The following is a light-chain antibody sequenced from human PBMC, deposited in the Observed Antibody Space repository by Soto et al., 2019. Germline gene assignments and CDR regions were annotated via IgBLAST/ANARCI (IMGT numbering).Light chain of an antibody. Sequence: DIQMTQSPSSLSASVGDRVTIACRASQSISSYLNWYQEKPGKAPKLLIYAASSLQSGVPSRFSGSGSGTDFTLTISSLQPGDLATYYCQQSYGTPYTFGQGTKVEIK. V-gene: IGKV1-39*01. CDR1: QSISSY. CDR2: AAS. J-gene: IGKJ2*01. CDR3: QQSYGTPYT.